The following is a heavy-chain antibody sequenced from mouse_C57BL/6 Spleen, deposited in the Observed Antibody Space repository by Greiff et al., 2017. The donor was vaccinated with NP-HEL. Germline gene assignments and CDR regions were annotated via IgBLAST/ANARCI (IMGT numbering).Heavy chain of an antibody. D-gene: IGHD2-4*01. CDR1: GFNIKDDY. Sequence: VQLQQSGAELVRPGASVKLSCTASGFNIKDDYMHWVKQRPEPGLEWIGWIDPENGDTEYASKFQGKATITADTSSNTAYLQLSSLTSEDTAVYYCTLLYYDYSAWFAYWGQGTLVTVSA. J-gene: IGHJ3*01. CDR3: TLLYYDYSAWFAY. CDR2: IDPENGDT. V-gene: IGHV14-4*01.